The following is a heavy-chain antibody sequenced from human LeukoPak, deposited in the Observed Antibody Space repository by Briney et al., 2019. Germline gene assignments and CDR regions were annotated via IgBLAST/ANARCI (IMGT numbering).Heavy chain of an antibody. CDR2: IYYSGST. V-gene: IGHV4-59*01. CDR1: GGSIISYY. CDR3: ARGGGMGHYYYYMDV. Sequence: PSETLSLTCTVSGGSIISYYWSWIRQPPGKGLEWIGYIYYSGSTNYNPSLKSRVTISVDTSKNQFSLKLSSVTAADTAVYYCARGGGMGHYYYYMDVWGKGTRSPSP. J-gene: IGHJ6*03. D-gene: IGHD5-24*01.